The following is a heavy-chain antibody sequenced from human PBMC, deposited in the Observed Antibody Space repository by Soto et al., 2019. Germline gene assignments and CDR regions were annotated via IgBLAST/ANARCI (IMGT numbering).Heavy chain of an antibody. D-gene: IGHD2-8*01. CDR3: AKNPTYCTDGVCPLTDY. CDR1: GFTFGSYA. Sequence: EVQLLESGGGLVQPGGSLRLSCAASGFTFGSYAMSWVRQAPGKGLEWVSGISGSGGSTYYADSVKGRHTISRDNSKNTLYLQMNSLRAEDTAVYYCAKNPTYCTDGVCPLTDYWDQGTLVTVSS. V-gene: IGHV3-23*01. J-gene: IGHJ4*02. CDR2: ISGSGGST.